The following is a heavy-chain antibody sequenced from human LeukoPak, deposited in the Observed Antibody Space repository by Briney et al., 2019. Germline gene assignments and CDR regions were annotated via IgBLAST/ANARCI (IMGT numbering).Heavy chain of an antibody. V-gene: IGHV4-61*02. CDR2: IYTSGST. CDR3: ARASYSYDISGWVPFDY. D-gene: IGHD3-22*01. CDR1: GNSISSGDYY. Sequence: SETLSLTCTVSGNSISSGDYYWSWLRQPAGKGLEWIGRIYTSGSTTYNPSLKSRVTISGDTSENQFSLRLSSVTAADTAVYYCARASYSYDISGWVPFDYWGQGTLVTVSS. J-gene: IGHJ4*02.